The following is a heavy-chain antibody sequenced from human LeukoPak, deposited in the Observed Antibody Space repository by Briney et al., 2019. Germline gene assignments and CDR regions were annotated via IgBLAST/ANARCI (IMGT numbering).Heavy chain of an antibody. D-gene: IGHD3-10*01. CDR1: GFTFSSYG. CDR3: ARGESGSSNYYYYGMDV. CDR2: IWYDGSDK. J-gene: IGHJ6*02. V-gene: IGHV3-33*01. Sequence: GGSLRLSCAASGFTFSSYGMHWVRQAPGKGLEWAAVIWYDGSDKYYPDSVKGRFTISRDNSKNTLYLQMNSLRAEDTAVYYCARGESGSSNYYYYGMDVWGQGTTVTVSS.